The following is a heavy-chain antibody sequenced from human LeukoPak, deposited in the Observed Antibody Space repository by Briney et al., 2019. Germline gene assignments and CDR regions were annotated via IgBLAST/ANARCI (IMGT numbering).Heavy chain of an antibody. CDR3: ARGGSNSSGWNDY. CDR1: GGSISNYY. V-gene: IGHV4-59*12. CDR2: NYYGWST. J-gene: IGHJ4*02. D-gene: IGHD6-19*01. Sequence: SETLSLTCTVSGGSISNYYWSWIRQPPGKGLEWIGYNYYGWSTNYNPSLKSRVTISVDTSKNQFSLKLSSVTAADTAVYYCARGGSNSSGWNDYWGQGTLVTVSS.